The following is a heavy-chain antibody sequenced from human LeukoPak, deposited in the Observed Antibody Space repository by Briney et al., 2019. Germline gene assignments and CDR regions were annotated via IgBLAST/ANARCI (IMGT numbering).Heavy chain of an antibody. D-gene: IGHD3-3*01. J-gene: IGHJ4*02. CDR3: ARLGAGPTYYDFWSGYSSFYFDY. Sequence: SETLSLTCTVSGGSTSSGNYYWGWIRQPPGKGLEWIGGISSSGNTYYNPSLKSRITISIDTSKNHFSLKLSSVSAADTAVYYCARLGAGPTYYDFWSGYSSFYFDYWGQGTPVTVSS. V-gene: IGHV4-39*02. CDR1: GGSTSSGNYY. CDR2: ISSSGNT.